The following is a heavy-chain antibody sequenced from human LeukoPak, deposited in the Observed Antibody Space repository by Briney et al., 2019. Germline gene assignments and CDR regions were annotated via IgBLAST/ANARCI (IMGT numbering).Heavy chain of an antibody. CDR3: ASTPPAYYYDSWFDP. V-gene: IGHV4-59*01. CDR2: IYYSGST. D-gene: IGHD3-22*01. CDR1: GASISSSY. Sequence: SETLSLTCTVSGASISSSYWSWIRQPPGKELEWIGHIYYSGSTHYNPSLTSRVTISVDTSKSQFSLKLSSVTAADTAVYYCASTPPAYYYDSWFDPWGQGTLVIVSS. J-gene: IGHJ5*02.